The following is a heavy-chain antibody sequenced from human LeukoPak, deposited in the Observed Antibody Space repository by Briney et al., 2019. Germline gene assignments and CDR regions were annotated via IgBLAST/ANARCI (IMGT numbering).Heavy chain of an antibody. CDR3: ASGSYYFDY. CDR2: IYYSGST. D-gene: IGHD1-26*01. V-gene: IGHV4-59*08. Sequence: KPSETLSLTCSVSGGSISSYYWSWIRQPPGKALEWIGYIYYSGSTKYNPSLKSRATISVDTSKNQFSLKLSSVTAADTAVYYCASGSYYFDYWGQGTLVTVSS. J-gene: IGHJ4*02. CDR1: GGSISSYY.